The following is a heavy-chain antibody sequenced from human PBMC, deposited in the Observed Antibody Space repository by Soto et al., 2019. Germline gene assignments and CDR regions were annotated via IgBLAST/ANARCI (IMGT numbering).Heavy chain of an antibody. Sequence: GGSLRLACATSVLTFIKYWMTWVRQAPGKGLEWVATIKHDGSEKSNLDSVEGRFTISRDNAKNSLSLQMNSLRVEDTAVYFCASVPGSPGYHGLDVWGQGTTVTVSS. CDR1: VLTFIKYW. J-gene: IGHJ6*02. CDR3: ASVPGSPGYHGLDV. CDR2: IKHDGSEK. V-gene: IGHV3-7*03. D-gene: IGHD6-19*01.